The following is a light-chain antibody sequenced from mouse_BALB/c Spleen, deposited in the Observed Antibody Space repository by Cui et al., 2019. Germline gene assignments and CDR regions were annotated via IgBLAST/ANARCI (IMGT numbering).Light chain of an antibody. CDR3: QQWSSNPLT. CDR2: LTS. J-gene: IGKJ5*01. V-gene: IGKV4-68*01. CDR1: SSVSY. Sequence: QIVLTQTPALMSASPGENFTMTCSASSSVSYMYLSQQKPRATPKPWIYLTSNLASGVPARFSGSGSGTSYSLTISSMEAEDAATYYCQQWSSNPLTFGAGTKLELK.